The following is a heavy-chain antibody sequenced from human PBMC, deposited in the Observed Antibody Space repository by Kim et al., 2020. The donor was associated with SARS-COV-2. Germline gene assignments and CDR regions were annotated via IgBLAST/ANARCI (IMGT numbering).Heavy chain of an antibody. CDR3: ARELDDYLDD. CDR2: TA. Sequence: TANYAQEFQGRITITADESTGTAYRGLGSLRSEDTAVYYCARELDDYLDDWGQGTLVTVSS. J-gene: IGHJ4*02. V-gene: IGHV1-69*01.